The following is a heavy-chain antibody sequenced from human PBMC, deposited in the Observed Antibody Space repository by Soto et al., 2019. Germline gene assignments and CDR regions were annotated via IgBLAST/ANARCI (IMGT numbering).Heavy chain of an antibody. CDR3: ARVKGSLVATYYYYYGMDV. D-gene: IGHD5-12*01. CDR1: GGSISSYY. J-gene: IGHJ6*02. V-gene: IGHV4-59*01. CDR2: IYYSGST. Sequence: SETLSLTCTVSGGSISSYYWSWIRQPPGKGLEWIGYIYYSGSTNYNPSLKSRVTISVDTSKNQFSLKLSSVTAADTAVYYCARVKGSLVATYYYYYGMDVWGQGTTVTVSS.